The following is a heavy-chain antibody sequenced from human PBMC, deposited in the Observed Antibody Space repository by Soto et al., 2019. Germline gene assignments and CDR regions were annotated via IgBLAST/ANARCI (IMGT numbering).Heavy chain of an antibody. CDR2: IIPIFGTA. CDR1: GGTCSIYA. J-gene: IGHJ4*02. Sequence: SVKVSCKASGGTCSIYAISWVVQAPGQWLEWMGGIIPIFGTANYAQKFQGRVTITADESTSTAYMELSSLRSEDTAVYYCARVSRPYYFDYWGQGTLVTVSS. CDR3: ARVSRPYYFDY. V-gene: IGHV1-69*13.